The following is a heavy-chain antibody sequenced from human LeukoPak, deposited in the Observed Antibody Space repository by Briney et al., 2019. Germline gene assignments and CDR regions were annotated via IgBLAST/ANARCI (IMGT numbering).Heavy chain of an antibody. CDR2: IYYGGST. CDR3: ARPNPYCSSTSCSFDY. D-gene: IGHD2-2*01. CDR1: GGSFSSSSYS. J-gene: IGHJ4*02. Sequence: SETLSLTCTVSGGSFSSSSYSWGWIRQPPGKGLEWIGSIYYGGSTYYNPSLKSRVTISVDTSKNQFSLKLSSVTAADTAVYYCARPNPYCSSTSCSFDYWGQGTLVTVSS. V-gene: IGHV4-39*01.